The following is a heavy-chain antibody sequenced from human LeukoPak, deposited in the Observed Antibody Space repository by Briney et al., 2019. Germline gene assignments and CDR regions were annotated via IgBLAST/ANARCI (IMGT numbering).Heavy chain of an antibody. J-gene: IGHJ6*02. V-gene: IGHV3-7*01. Sequence: GGSLRLSCAASGFTFSSYWMSWVRQAPGKGLEWVANIKQDGSEKYYVDSVKGRFTISRDNAKNSLYLQMNSLRAEDTAVYYCARDLRAVAGSYYYGMDVWGQGTTVTVSS. CDR2: IKQDGSEK. CDR1: GFTFSSYW. D-gene: IGHD6-19*01. CDR3: ARDLRAVAGSYYYGMDV.